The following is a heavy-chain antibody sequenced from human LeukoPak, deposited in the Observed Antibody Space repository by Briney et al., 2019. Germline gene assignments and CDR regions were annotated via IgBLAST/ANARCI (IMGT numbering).Heavy chain of an antibody. Sequence: SETLSLTCAVYGGSFSGYYWSWIRQPPGKGLEWIGEIDHSGSTNYNPSLKSRVTISVDTSKNQFSLKLSSVTAADTAVYYCARDLRYSSSWYLSYMDVWGKGTTVTISS. D-gene: IGHD6-13*01. CDR1: GGSFSGYY. CDR2: IDHSGST. J-gene: IGHJ6*03. V-gene: IGHV4-34*01. CDR3: ARDLRYSSSWYLSYMDV.